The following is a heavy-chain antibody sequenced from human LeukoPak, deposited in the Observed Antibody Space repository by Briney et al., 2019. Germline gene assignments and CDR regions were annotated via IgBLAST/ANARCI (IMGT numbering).Heavy chain of an antibody. CDR2: IHFSGST. V-gene: IGHV4-59*05. CDR1: GGSISSYY. J-gene: IGHJ4*02. CDR3: AKRGSSWLFDY. Sequence: SETLSLTCTVAGGSISSYYWSWIRQPPGKGLEWIGSIHFSGSTYYNPSLRSRVTISVDTSKNQFSLKLSSVTAADTAVYYCAKRGSSWLFDYWGQGTLVTVSS. D-gene: IGHD6-19*01.